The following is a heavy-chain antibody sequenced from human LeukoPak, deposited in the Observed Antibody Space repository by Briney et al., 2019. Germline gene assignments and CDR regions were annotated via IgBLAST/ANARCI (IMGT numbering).Heavy chain of an antibody. Sequence: SQTLSLTCGISGDSVSSNSAAWHWIRQSPSRGLEWLGRTYYRSKWDNDYAVSVKSRITINPDTSKNQFSLHLNSVTPEDTAVYYRAAAPTGKGAFDIWGQGTMVTVSS. CDR2: TYYRSKWDN. D-gene: IGHD3-10*01. CDR1: GDSVSSNSAA. J-gene: IGHJ3*02. CDR3: AAAPTGKGAFDI. V-gene: IGHV6-1*01.